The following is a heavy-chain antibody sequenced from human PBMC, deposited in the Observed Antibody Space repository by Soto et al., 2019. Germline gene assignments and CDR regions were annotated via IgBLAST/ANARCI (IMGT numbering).Heavy chain of an antibody. V-gene: IGHV2-5*02. J-gene: IGHJ4*02. CDR3: AHKGYGDYPHDY. CDR2: IYWDDTK. Sequence: QITLKESGPTLVKPTQTLTLTCTFSGFSLSTSGVGVGWIRQPPGKALEWLAVIYWDDTKHYNPSLKSRLSITKDTSKNQVVLTMTNMDPVDTATYYCAHKGYGDYPHDYWGQGTLVTVSS. D-gene: IGHD4-17*01. CDR1: GFSLSTSGVG.